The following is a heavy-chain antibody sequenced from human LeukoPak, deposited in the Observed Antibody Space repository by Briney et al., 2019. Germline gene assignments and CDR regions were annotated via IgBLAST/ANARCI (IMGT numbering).Heavy chain of an antibody. Sequence: PPETLSLTCTVSGGSISSYYWSWIRQPPGKGLEWIGYIYYSGSTNYNPPPKSRVTISVDTSKNQFSLKLSSVTAADTAVYYCASGGGSSSAWGQGTLVTASS. CDR1: GGSISSYY. J-gene: IGHJ5*02. CDR2: IYYSGST. V-gene: IGHV4-59*01. D-gene: IGHD6-6*01. CDR3: ASGGGSSSA.